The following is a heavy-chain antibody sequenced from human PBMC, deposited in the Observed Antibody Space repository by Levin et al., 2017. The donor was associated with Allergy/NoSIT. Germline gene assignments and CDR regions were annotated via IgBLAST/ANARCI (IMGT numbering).Heavy chain of an antibody. J-gene: IGHJ4*02. CDR1: GFTFSSYA. V-gene: IGHV3-30-3*01. Sequence: GGSLRLSCAASGFTFSSYAMHWVRQAPGKGLEWVAGISYDGSNKYYADSVKGRFTISRDNSKNTLYLQMNSLRAEDTAVYYCARDPRRYCSGGSCYPGSFDYWGQGTLVTVSS. CDR2: ISYDGSNK. CDR3: ARDPRRYCSGGSCYPGSFDY. D-gene: IGHD2-15*01.